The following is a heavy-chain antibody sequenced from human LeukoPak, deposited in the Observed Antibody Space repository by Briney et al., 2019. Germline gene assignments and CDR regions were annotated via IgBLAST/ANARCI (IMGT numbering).Heavy chain of an antibody. CDR1: GFTVRSNY. CDR2: IYSGGGT. J-gene: IGHJ6*03. D-gene: IGHD4-23*01. V-gene: IGHV3-53*01. Sequence: GGSLRLSCAASGFTVRSNYMSWVRQAPGKGLEWVAVIYSGGGTYYAGSVKGRFTISRDNPKNTLYLQMNSLRVEDTAVYYCARVGDYGGPNNGGNLEFCMDVWGKGTTVTVSS. CDR3: ARVGDYGGPNNGGNLEFCMDV.